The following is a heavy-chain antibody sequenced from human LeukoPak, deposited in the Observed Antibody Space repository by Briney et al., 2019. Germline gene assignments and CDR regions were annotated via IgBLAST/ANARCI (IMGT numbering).Heavy chain of an antibody. V-gene: IGHV3-33*01. CDR2: IWYDGSNK. CDR3: ARVSVVVTASLDY. CDR1: GFTFSSYG. D-gene: IGHD2-21*02. Sequence: GSLRLSCAASGFTFSSYGMHWDRQAPGKGLEWVAVIWYDGSNKYYADSVKGRFTISRDNSKNTLYLQMNSLRAEDTAVYYCARVSVVVTASLDYWGQGTLVTVSS. J-gene: IGHJ4*02.